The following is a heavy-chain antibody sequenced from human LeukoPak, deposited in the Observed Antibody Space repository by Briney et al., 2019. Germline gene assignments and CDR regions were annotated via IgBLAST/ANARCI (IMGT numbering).Heavy chain of an antibody. CDR1: GFTFGDYS. V-gene: IGHV3-48*02. CDR2: ISNSSTTI. J-gene: IGHJ4*02. CDR3: ARGQVGATFGY. D-gene: IGHD1-26*01. Sequence: GGSLRLSCVGSGFTFGDYSMSWVRQGPGKGLEWVSYISNSSTTIYYADSVKGRFTISRDNAKNSLYLQMNSLRDADTAVYYCARGQVGATFGYWGQGTLVTVSS.